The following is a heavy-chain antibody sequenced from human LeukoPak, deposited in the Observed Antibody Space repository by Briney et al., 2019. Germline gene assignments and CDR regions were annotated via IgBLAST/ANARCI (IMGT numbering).Heavy chain of an antibody. J-gene: IGHJ4*02. CDR3: ARSSGSYTRLDY. Sequence: GGSLRLSCAASGFTFSSYWMSWVRQAPGKGLEWVSAISGSGVTTYYADSVKGRFTISRDNSKNTLHLQMNSLRAEDTAVYYCARSSGSYTRLDYWGQGTLVTVSS. CDR1: GFTFSSYW. V-gene: IGHV3-23*01. D-gene: IGHD3-10*01. CDR2: ISGSGVTT.